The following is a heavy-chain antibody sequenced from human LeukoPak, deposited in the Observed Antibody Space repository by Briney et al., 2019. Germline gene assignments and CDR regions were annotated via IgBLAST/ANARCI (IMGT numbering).Heavy chain of an antibody. D-gene: IGHD2-2*01. CDR3: ARLLIYCSSTSCHFDY. Sequence: SETLSLTCTVSGGSISSSDYYWGWIRQPPGKGLEWIGSIYYSGITYYNPSLKSRVTISVETSNNQFSLKLSSVTAADTAMYYCARLLIYCSSTSCHFDYWGQGTLVTVSS. CDR2: IYYSGIT. CDR1: GGSISSSDYY. V-gene: IGHV4-39*01. J-gene: IGHJ4*02.